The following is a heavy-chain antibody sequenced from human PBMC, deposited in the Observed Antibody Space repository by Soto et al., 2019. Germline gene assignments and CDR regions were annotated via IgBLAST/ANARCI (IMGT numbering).Heavy chain of an antibody. CDR1: GFTFSSYA. CDR2: ISYDGSNK. V-gene: IGHV3-30-3*01. D-gene: IGHD6-19*01. Sequence: GGSLRLSCAASGFTFSSYAMHWVRQAPGKGLEWVAVISYDGSNKYYADSVKGRFTISRDNSKNTLYLQMNSLRAEDTAVYYCARVIAVAGRSYYGMDVWGQGTTVTVSS. CDR3: ARVIAVAGRSYYGMDV. J-gene: IGHJ6*02.